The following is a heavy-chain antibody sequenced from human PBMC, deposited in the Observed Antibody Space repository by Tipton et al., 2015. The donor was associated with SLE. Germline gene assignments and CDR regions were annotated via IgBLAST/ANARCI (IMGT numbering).Heavy chain of an antibody. CDR1: GGSISSGGYY. CDR3: ARGQVVAARQEDLFDY. CDR2: IYYSGSI. Sequence: TLSLTCTVSGGSISSGGYYWSWIRQHPGKGLEWIGYIYYSGSIYYNPSLKSRVTISVDTSKNQFSLKLSSVTAADTAVYYCARGQVVAARQEDLFDYWGQGTLVTVSS. D-gene: IGHD6-6*01. J-gene: IGHJ4*02. V-gene: IGHV4-31*03.